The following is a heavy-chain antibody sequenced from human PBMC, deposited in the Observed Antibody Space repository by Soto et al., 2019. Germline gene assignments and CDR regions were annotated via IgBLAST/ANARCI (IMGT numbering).Heavy chain of an antibody. CDR3: ARRTGSHCSSTSCSFDY. CDR1: GYTFTSYG. Sequence: QVQLVQSGAEVKKPGASVKVSCKASGYTFTSYGISWVRQAPGQVLEWMGWISAYNGNTNYAQKLQGRVTMTTDTSTSTAYMELRSLRSDDTAVYDCARRTGSHCSSTSCSFDYWGQGTLVTVSS. D-gene: IGHD2-2*01. CDR2: ISAYNGNT. V-gene: IGHV1-18*01. J-gene: IGHJ4*02.